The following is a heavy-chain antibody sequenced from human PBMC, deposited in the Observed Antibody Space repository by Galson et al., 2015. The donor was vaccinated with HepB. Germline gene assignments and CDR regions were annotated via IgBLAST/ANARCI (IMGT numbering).Heavy chain of an antibody. D-gene: IGHD3-22*01. CDR1: GGTFSSYA. J-gene: IGHJ4*02. CDR3: ARDSVYYYDSSGYYPNFDY. CDR2: IIPIFGTA. Sequence: SVKVSCKASGGTFSSYAISWVRQAPGQGLEWMGGIIPIFGTANYAQKFQGRVTITADESTSTAYMELSSLRSEDTAVYYCARDSVYYYDSSGYYPNFDYWGQGTLVTVSS. V-gene: IGHV1-69*13.